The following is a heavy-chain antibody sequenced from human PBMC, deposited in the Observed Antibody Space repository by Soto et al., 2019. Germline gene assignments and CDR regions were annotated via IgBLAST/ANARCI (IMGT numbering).Heavy chain of an antibody. CDR1: GDSISSSNYF. CDR3: ARRYGWLYFDY. V-gene: IGHV4-39*01. CDR2: IFYIGST. Sequence: PSETLSLTCTVSGDSISSSNYFWGWIRQPPGKGLEWIGTIFYIGSTYYNPSLKSRVTISVDTSKNQFSLKLTSVTAADTALYYCARRYGWLYFDYWGQGSLVTSPQ. D-gene: IGHD3-10*01. J-gene: IGHJ4*02.